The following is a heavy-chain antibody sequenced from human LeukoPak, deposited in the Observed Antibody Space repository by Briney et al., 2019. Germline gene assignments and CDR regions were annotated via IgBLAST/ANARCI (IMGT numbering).Heavy chain of an antibody. CDR2: IYHSGST. V-gene: IGHV4-4*02. D-gene: IGHD5-24*01. CDR1: GGSISSSNW. J-gene: IGHJ3*02. CDR3: ASWMASPHFDI. Sequence: SETLSLTCAVSGGSISSSNWWSWVRQPPGKGLEWIGEIYHSGSTNYNPSLKSRVTISVDKSKTQFSLKLSSVTAADTAVYYCASWMASPHFDIWGQGTMVTVSS.